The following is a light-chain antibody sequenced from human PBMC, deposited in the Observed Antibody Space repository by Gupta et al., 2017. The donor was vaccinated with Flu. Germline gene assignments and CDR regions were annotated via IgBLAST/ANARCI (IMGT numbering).Light chain of an antibody. J-gene: IGLJ1*01. V-gene: IGLV3-10*01. Sequence: SYELTQPPSVSASPGQTATITCSGDALSKKYVYWYQQKSGQAPLLVIYEDTKRASGIPERFSGSSSGTVVTLSINGAHVDDEADYYCYSSDSDGHLYVFGSGTKVTVL. CDR3: YSSDSDGHLYV. CDR1: ALSKKY. CDR2: EDT.